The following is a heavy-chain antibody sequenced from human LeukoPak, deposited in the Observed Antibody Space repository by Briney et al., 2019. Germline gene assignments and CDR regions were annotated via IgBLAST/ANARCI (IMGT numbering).Heavy chain of an antibody. CDR3: ARVKTMIVVVRLFDY. V-gene: IGHV1-2*02. CDR1: GYTFTEYY. D-gene: IGHD3-22*01. Sequence: ASVKVSCKASGYTFTEYYLHWVRQAPGQGLEWMGWINPNSGGTNYAQKFQGRVTMTRDTSISTAFMDLSRLRSDDTAVYYCARVKTMIVVVRLFDYWGQGTQVTVSS. J-gene: IGHJ4*02. CDR2: INPNSGGT.